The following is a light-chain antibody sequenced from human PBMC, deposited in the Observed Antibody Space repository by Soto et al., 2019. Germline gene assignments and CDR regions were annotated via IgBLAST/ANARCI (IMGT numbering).Light chain of an antibody. CDR3: SSYAGSSWV. CDR2: EVT. Sequence: QSALTQPPSASGSPGQSVTISCTGTSSDIGGYDYVSWYQQHPGKAPKLMIYEVTKRPSGVPDRFSGSKSGSTASLTVSGLQADEEADYYGSSYAGSSWVFGAGTKLTVL. J-gene: IGLJ3*02. V-gene: IGLV2-8*01. CDR1: SSDIGGYDY.